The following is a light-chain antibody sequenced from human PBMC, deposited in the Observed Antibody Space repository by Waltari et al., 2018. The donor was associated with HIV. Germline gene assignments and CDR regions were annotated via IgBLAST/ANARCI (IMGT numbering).Light chain of an antibody. J-gene: IGLJ3*02. Sequence: QSDLTQPASVSGSPGQSITISCTGTSSDVGDLNFVSWYQQHPGKAPKLMIYDVSHRSSGIPDRFSGSKSDNTASLTISGLQAEDEADYYCTSYTSITSWVFGGGTK. CDR1: SSDVGDLNF. V-gene: IGLV2-14*03. CDR3: TSYTSITSWV. CDR2: DVS.